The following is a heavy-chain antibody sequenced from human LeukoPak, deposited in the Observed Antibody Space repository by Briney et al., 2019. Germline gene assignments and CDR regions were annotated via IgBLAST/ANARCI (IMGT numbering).Heavy chain of an antibody. CDR1: GGSINSYY. V-gene: IGHV4-59*12. J-gene: IGHJ4*02. Sequence: SETLSLTCTVSGGSINSYYWSWIRQPPGKGLEWVGYIYYSGSTNYNPSLKSRVTISVDTSKNQFSLKLTSVTAADTAVYFCAEDTNIARFFIWGLGTLVTVSS. CDR3: AEDTNIARFFI. CDR2: IYYSGST. D-gene: IGHD2-2*01.